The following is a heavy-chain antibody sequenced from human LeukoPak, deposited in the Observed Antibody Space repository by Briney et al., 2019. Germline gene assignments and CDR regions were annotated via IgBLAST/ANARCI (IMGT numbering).Heavy chain of an antibody. CDR2: IKQDGSEI. V-gene: IGHV3-7*03. Sequence: GGSLRLSCAASGLTFHDYRMMGVREAPGKGREWVVNIKQDGSEIYYMDSVKGRFTICRDNAKNSLFLQMDILRAEDTAIYYCVRGNPFGSYWGQGTLVTVSS. D-gene: IGHD2-15*01. CDR3: VRGNPFGSY. J-gene: IGHJ4*02. CDR1: GLTFHDYR.